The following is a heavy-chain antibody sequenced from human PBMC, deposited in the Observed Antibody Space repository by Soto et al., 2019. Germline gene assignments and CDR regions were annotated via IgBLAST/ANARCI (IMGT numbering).Heavy chain of an antibody. D-gene: IGHD3-16*01. J-gene: IGHJ3*02. Sequence: ASVKVSCKVSGYTLTELSMHWVRQAPGKGLEWMGGFDPEDDETIYAQKFQGRVTMTEDTSTDTAYMELSSLRSEDTAVYYCATESRLFTWGDAFDIWGQGTMVTVSS. CDR1: GYTLTELS. V-gene: IGHV1-24*01. CDR3: ATESRLFTWGDAFDI. CDR2: FDPEDDET.